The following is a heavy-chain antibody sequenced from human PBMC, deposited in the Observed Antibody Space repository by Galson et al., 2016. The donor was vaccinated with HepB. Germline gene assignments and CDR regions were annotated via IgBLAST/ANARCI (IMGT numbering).Heavy chain of an antibody. Sequence: SLRLSCAASGFTFDDYAMHWVRQAPGKGLEWVSAIYSAGSAYYADSVKGRFTISRDEFENTLYLQMNSLRADDTALYYCARGHDYGDYLATWGQGSLVIVSS. CDR1: GFTFDDYA. J-gene: IGHJ4*02. CDR3: ARGHDYGDYLAT. CDR2: IYSAGSA. V-gene: IGHV3-23*05. D-gene: IGHD4-17*01.